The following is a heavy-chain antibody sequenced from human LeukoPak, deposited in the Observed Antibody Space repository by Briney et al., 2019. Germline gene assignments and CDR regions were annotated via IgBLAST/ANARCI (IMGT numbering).Heavy chain of an antibody. V-gene: IGHV3-11*01. CDR2: ISSSGSTI. Sequence: GSLRLSCAASGFTFSDYYMSWIRQAPGKGLEWVSYISSSGSTIYYADSMKGRFIISRDNAKNSLYLQVNSLRAEDTALYYCARNFGGGDSSGPYYWGQGTLVTVSS. D-gene: IGHD3-22*01. J-gene: IGHJ4*02. CDR1: GFTFSDYY. CDR3: ARNFGGGDSSGPYY.